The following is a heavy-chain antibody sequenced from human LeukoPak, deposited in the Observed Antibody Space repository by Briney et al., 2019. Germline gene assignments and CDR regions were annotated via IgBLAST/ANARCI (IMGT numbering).Heavy chain of an antibody. Sequence: GGSLRPSCAPAGLTLSGSAIDCVRQASGKGLEWVGRIRRKAKSDAEAYASSVKGRFTIARDDTKNTAYLQKNSLKTEDTAVYYCTRHPPGYCSGGSCYSFGFDPWGQGTLVTVSS. J-gene: IGHJ5*02. V-gene: IGHV3-73*01. CDR1: GLTLSGSA. D-gene: IGHD2-15*01. CDR3: TRHPPGYCSGGSCYSFGFDP. CDR2: IRRKAKSDAE.